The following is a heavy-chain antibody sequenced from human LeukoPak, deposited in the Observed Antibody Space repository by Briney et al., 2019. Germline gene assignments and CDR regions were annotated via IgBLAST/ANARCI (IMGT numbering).Heavy chain of an antibody. CDR1: GFTFSSYG. V-gene: IGHV3-66*01. J-gene: IGHJ4*02. D-gene: IGHD3-10*01. CDR3: ARDSANYYGSGSYPNY. CDR2: IYSGGST. Sequence: GGTLRLSCAASGFTFSSYGMSWVRQAPGKGLEWVSVIYSGGSTYYADSVKGRFTISRDNSKNTLYLQMNSLRAEDTAVYYCARDSANYYGSGSYPNYWGQGTLVTVSS.